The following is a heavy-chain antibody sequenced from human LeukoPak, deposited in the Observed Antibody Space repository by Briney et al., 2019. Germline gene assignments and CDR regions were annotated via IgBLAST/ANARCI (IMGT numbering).Heavy chain of an antibody. CDR2: MNPNSGNT. V-gene: IGHV1-8*01. CDR1: GYTFTSYD. J-gene: IGHJ6*02. D-gene: IGHD6-19*01. Sequence: GASVKVSCQAYGYTFTSYDINWVRQADGHVLEWMGWMNPNSGNTGYEQKFQGRVTMTRNTSISTAYMELSSLRSEDTAVYYCARVEWVSGWYWYYYGMDVWGQGTTVTVSS. CDR3: ARVEWVSGWYWYYYGMDV.